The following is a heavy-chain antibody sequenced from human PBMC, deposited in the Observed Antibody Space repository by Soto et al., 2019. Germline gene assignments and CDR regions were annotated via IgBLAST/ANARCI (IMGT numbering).Heavy chain of an antibody. V-gene: IGHV3-21*01. Sequence: GGSLRLSCAASGFTFSSYSMNWVRQAPGKGLEWVSSISSSSSYIYYADSVKGRFTISRGNAKNSLYLQMNSLRAEDTAVYYCARCGEDYYYGMDVWGQGTTVTVSS. D-gene: IGHD2-21*01. CDR2: ISSSSSYI. CDR1: GFTFSSYS. J-gene: IGHJ6*02. CDR3: ARCGEDYYYGMDV.